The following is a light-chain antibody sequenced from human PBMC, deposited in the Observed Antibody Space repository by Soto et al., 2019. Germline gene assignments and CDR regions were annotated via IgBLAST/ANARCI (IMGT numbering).Light chain of an antibody. Sequence: DIVMTQSPDSLAVSLGERATIHCKSSQSVLYSSNNKNYLAWYQQKPGQPPKLLIYWASTRESGVPDRFSGSGSGTDFALTISSLQAEDVAVYYCQQYYSSPWTFGQGTKVDNK. CDR1: QSVLYSSNNKNY. CDR3: QQYYSSPWT. J-gene: IGKJ1*01. V-gene: IGKV4-1*01. CDR2: WAS.